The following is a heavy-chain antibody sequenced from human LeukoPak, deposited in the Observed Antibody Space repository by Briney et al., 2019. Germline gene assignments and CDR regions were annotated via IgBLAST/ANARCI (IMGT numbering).Heavy chain of an antibody. Sequence: SQTLSLTCTVSGGSISSGGYYWTWMRQPPGKGLEWIGEISHSGRTNYNPSLKSRVIMSVDTSKNQFSLKLSSVTAADTAVYYCARPLGYCSDSRCPQSWFDPWGQGTLVTVSS. CDR1: GGSISSGGYY. CDR2: ISHSGRT. V-gene: IGHV4-30-2*01. D-gene: IGHD2-15*01. CDR3: ARPLGYCSDSRCPQSWFDP. J-gene: IGHJ5*02.